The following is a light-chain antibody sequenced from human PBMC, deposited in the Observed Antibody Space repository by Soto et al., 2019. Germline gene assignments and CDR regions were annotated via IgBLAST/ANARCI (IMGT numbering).Light chain of an antibody. CDR2: SND. CDR3: ASWDDSLNGHV. J-gene: IGLJ1*01. V-gene: IGLV1-44*01. CDR1: SSNIASNT. Sequence: QSVLTQPPSASGTPGQRVTVSCSGSSSNIASNTVNWYQQLPGTAPKLLIYSNDQRPSGVPDRFSAYKSGISASLAISGLQSEDEADYYCASWDDSLNGHVFGTGTKVTVL.